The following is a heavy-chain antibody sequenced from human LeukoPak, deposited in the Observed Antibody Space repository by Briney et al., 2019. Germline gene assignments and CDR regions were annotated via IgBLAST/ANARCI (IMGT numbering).Heavy chain of an antibody. D-gene: IGHD1-26*01. Sequence: PSETLSLTCTVSGGSISSYYWSWIRQPPGKGLEWIGYIYYSGSTNYNPSLKSRVTISVDTSKNQFSLKLSSVTAADTAVYYCARGPGMSYYYYYMDVWGKGTTVTVSS. CDR1: GGSISSYY. CDR2: IYYSGST. V-gene: IGHV4-59*12. CDR3: ARGPGMSYYYYYMDV. J-gene: IGHJ6*03.